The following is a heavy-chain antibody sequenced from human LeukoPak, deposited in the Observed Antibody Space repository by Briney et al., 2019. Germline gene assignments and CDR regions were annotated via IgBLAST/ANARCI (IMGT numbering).Heavy chain of an antibody. CDR3: SLARSEYHYGMDV. V-gene: IGHV6-1*01. CDR2: TYYRSKWYY. CDR1: GDSVSSISVA. Sequence: SQTLSLTCAISGDSVSSISVAWNWIRQSPSRGLEWLGRTYYRSKWYYEYAVSVKSRINISPDPSKNQSSLQLTSVTPEDTAVYYCSLARSEYHYGMDVWGQGTTVTVSS. J-gene: IGHJ6*02.